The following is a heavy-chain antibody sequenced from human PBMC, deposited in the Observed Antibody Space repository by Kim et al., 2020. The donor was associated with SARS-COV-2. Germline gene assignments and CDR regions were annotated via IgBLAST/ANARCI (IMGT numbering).Heavy chain of an antibody. CDR1: GFTFSSYG. D-gene: IGHD2-21*02. CDR2: IWYDGSNK. CDR3: AKDAAVGLHYFDY. V-gene: IGHV3-33*06. J-gene: IGHJ4*02. Sequence: SLRLSCAASGFTFSSYGMHWVRQAPGKGLEWVAVIWYDGSNKYYADSVKGRFTISRDNSKNTLYLQMNSLRAEDTAVYYCAKDAAVGLHYFDYWGQGTLVTVSS.